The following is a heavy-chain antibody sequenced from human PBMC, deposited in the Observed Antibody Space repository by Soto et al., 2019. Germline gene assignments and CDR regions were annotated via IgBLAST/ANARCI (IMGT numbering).Heavy chain of an antibody. J-gene: IGHJ4*02. V-gene: IGHV4-59*01. CDR1: GGSINNYY. CDR3: AIFMGNSVAPTYFDY. CDR2: IYYRGST. D-gene: IGHD5-12*01. Sequence: QVQLQASGPGLVKPSETLSLTCTVSGGSINNYYWSWIRQPPGTGLEWIGYIYYRGSTNYNSSLKGRVTISVDTSKNQFSLKLSSVTTADTAVYYGAIFMGNSVAPTYFDYWGQGTLVTVSP.